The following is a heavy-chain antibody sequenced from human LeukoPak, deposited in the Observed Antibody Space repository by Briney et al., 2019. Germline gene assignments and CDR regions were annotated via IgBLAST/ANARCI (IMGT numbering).Heavy chain of an antibody. CDR1: GGSISSSSYY. CDR3: ARLSYVMRRIDY. CDR2: IYHSGST. D-gene: IGHD3-10*01. J-gene: IGHJ4*02. Sequence: PSETLSLTCTVSGGSISSSSYYWGWIRQPPGKGLEWIGSIYHSGSTYYNPSLKSRVTISVDTSKNQFSLKLSSVTAADTAVYYCARLSYVMRRIDYWGQGTLVTVSS. V-gene: IGHV4-39*07.